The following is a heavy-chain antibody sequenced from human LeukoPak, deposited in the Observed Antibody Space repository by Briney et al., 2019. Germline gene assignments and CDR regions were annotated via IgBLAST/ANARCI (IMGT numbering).Heavy chain of an antibody. CDR1: GFTFSSYS. CDR2: ISSSSSYI. CDR3: ARVLIAVADPEYSQH. D-gene: IGHD6-19*01. Sequence: GGSLRLSCAASGFTFSSYSMNWVRQAPGKGLEWVSSISSSSSYIYYADSVKGRFTISRDNAKNSLYLQMNSLRAEDTAVYYCARVLIAVADPEYSQHWGQGTLVTVSS. V-gene: IGHV3-21*01. J-gene: IGHJ1*01.